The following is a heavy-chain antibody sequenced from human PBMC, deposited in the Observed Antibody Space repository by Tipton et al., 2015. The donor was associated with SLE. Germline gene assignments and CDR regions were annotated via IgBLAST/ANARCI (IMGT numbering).Heavy chain of an antibody. D-gene: IGHD1-26*01. Sequence: TLSLTFTVPGGSISSYYWSWIRQPPGKGLEWIGYIYYSGSTNYNPSLKSRVTISVDTSKNQFSLSLSSVTAADTAVYYCAREDWSGSYGWFDPWGQGTLVTVSS. J-gene: IGHJ5*02. CDR2: IYYSGST. CDR1: GGSISSYY. CDR3: AREDWSGSYGWFDP. V-gene: IGHV4-59*01.